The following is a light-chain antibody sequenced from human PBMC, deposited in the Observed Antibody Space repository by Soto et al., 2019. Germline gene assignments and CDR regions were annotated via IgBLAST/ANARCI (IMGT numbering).Light chain of an antibody. Sequence: DIQMTQSPSSLSVSVGDRVTITCRASQSISSYLNWYQQKPGKVPGLLIYASSNLQSGVPSRFSGSGSGTDFTLSISSLQPEDFATYYCQHRYSTAYTLGQGTKREIK. CDR3: QHRYSTAYT. CDR2: ASS. V-gene: IGKV1-39*01. J-gene: IGKJ2*01. CDR1: QSISSY.